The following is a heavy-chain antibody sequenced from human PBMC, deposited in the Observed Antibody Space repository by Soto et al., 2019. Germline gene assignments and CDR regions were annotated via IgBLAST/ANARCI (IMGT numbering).Heavy chain of an antibody. CDR3: EIGDRSSWIGNH. J-gene: IGHJ4*02. CDR2: NIPIFETA. CDR1: GGTFSSHA. Sequence: QVHLVQSGAEVTKAGSSVKVSCKASGGTFSSHAFSWVRQAPGQGLEWVGGNIPIFETANYAQEFQGRVTISADESTNTVILELNTLRSDDTAIYFCEIGDRSSWIGNHWGPGTQVTVS. V-gene: IGHV1-69*01. D-gene: IGHD6-6*01.